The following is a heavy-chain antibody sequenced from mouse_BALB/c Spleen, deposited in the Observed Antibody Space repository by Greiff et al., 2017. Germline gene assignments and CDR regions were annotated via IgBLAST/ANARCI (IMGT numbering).Heavy chain of an antibody. Sequence: EVKLLESGAELVKPGASVKLSCTASGFNIKDTYMHWVKQRPEQGLEWIGRIDPANGNTKYDPKFQGKATITADTSSNTAYLQLSSLTSEDTAVYYCARGGYYLYYYAMDYGGQGTSDTVSS. D-gene: IGHD2-3*01. CDR1: GFNIKDTY. J-gene: IGHJ4*01. V-gene: IGHV14-3*02. CDR3: ARGGYYLYYYAMDY. CDR2: IDPANGNT.